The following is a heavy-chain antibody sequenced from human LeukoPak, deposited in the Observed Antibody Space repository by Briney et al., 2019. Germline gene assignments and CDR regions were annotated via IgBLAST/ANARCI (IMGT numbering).Heavy chain of an antibody. Sequence: PSETLSLTCAVYGGSFSGYYWSWIRQPPGKGLEWIGEINHSGSTNYNPSLKSRVTISVDTSKNQFSMKLSSVTAADTAVYYCASLLRGGRDTAMVTMIVVRAKPGAFDSWGQGTMVTVSS. V-gene: IGHV4-34*01. D-gene: IGHD5-18*01. CDR3: ASLLRGGRDTAMVTMIVVRAKPGAFDS. CDR2: INHSGST. CDR1: GGSFSGYY. J-gene: IGHJ3*02.